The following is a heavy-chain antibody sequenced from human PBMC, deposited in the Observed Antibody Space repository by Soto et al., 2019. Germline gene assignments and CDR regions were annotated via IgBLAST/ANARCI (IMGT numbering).Heavy chain of an antibody. CDR3: ASGSISGRNSSTPRFDY. V-gene: IGHV4-61*01. CDR2: IYYSGST. J-gene: IGHJ4*02. D-gene: IGHD1-26*01. Sequence: SETLSLTCTVSGGSVSIGSYYWSWIRQPPGKGLEWIGYIYYSGSTNYNPSLKSRVTISVDTSKNQFSLKLSSVTAADTAAYRCASGSISGRNSSTPRFDYWAQGTLVTVSP. CDR1: GGSVSIGSYY.